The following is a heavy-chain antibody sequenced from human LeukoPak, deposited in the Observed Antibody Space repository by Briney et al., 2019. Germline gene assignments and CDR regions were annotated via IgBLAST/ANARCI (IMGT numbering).Heavy chain of an antibody. CDR3: ARGSDFWSGYSLTGGYFDY. D-gene: IGHD3-3*01. V-gene: IGHV4-31*03. CDR1: GGSISSGGYY. CDR2: IYYSGST. Sequence: ASETLSLTCTVSGGSISSGGYYWSWIRQHPGKGLEWIGYIYYSGSTYYNPSLKSRVTISVDTSKNQFSLKLSSVTAADTAVYYCARGSDFWSGYSLTGGYFDYWGQGTLVTVSS. J-gene: IGHJ4*02.